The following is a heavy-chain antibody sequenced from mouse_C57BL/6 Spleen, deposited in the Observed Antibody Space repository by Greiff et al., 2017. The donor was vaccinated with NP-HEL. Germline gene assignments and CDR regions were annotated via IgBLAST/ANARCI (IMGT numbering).Heavy chain of an antibody. CDR3: ARKTDGSSYDWYFDV. J-gene: IGHJ1*03. V-gene: IGHV1-4*01. CDR2: INPSSGYT. Sequence: QVQLKQSGAELARPGASVKMSCKASGYTFTSYTMHWVNQRPGQGLEWIGYINPSSGYTKSNQKFKDKATLTADKSSSTAYMQRSSLTSEDSAVYYCARKTDGSSYDWYFDVWGTGTTVTVSS. CDR1: GYTFTSYT. D-gene: IGHD1-1*01.